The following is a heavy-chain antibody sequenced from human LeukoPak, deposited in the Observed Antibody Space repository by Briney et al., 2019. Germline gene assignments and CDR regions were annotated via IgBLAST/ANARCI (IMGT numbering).Heavy chain of an antibody. V-gene: IGHV4-38-2*01. CDR3: ARLGGYSSSSLDY. D-gene: IGHD6-6*01. J-gene: IGHJ4*02. CDR2: IYHSGST. Sequence: SSETLSLTCAVSGYSISSGYYWGWIRQPPGKGLEWIGGIYHSGSTYYNPSLKSRVTISVDTSKNQFSLKLSSVTAADTAVYYCARLGGYSSSSLDYWGQGTLVTVSS. CDR1: GYSISSGYY.